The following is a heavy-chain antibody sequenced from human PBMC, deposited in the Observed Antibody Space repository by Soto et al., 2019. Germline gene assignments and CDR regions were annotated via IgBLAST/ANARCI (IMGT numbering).Heavy chain of an antibody. CDR3: ARGPGTSYGDTNYYYYYMDV. J-gene: IGHJ6*03. CDR1: GFTFSSYD. D-gene: IGHD1-7*01. Sequence: GGSLRLSCAASGFTFSSYDMHWVRQATGKGLEWVSAIGTAGDTYYPGSVKGRFTISRENAKNSLYLQMNSLRAGDTAVYYCARGPGTSYGDTNYYYYYMDVWGKGTTVTVSS. CDR2: IGTAGDT. V-gene: IGHV3-13*01.